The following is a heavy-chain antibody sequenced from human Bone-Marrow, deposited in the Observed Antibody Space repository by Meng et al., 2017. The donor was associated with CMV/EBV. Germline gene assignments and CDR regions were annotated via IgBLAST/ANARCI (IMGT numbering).Heavy chain of an antibody. CDR1: GGSVSSGSYY. J-gene: IGHJ3*02. CDR2: IYYSGST. Sequence: SETLSLTCTVSGGSVSSGSYYWSWIRQPPGKGLEWIGYIYYSGSTNYNPSLKSRVTISVDTSKNQFSLKLSSVTAADTAVYYCARYCSSTSCYIGAFDIWGRGTMVTVSS. V-gene: IGHV4-61*01. CDR3: ARYCSSTSCYIGAFDI. D-gene: IGHD2-2*02.